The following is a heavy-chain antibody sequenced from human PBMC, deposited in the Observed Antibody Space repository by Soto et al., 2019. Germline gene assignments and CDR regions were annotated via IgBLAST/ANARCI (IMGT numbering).Heavy chain of an antibody. CDR2: ITGSTGTT. Sequence: EVQVLESGGGSVQPGGSLRLSCAASGFTFSNFAMSWVRHAPGKGLEWVSEITGSTGTTYYADSVSGRFIISRDNSQNTLHLQMNSLRPEDTAGYYCAKDTSSSPYYMDVWGKGTTVTVSS. D-gene: IGHD2-2*01. V-gene: IGHV3-23*01. J-gene: IGHJ6*03. CDR3: AKDTSSSPYYMDV. CDR1: GFTFSNFA.